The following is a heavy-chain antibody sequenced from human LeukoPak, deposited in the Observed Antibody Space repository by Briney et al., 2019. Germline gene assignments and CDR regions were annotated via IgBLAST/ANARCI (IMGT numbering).Heavy chain of an antibody. CDR2: INHSGST. CDR3: ARGNLHSCYSL. J-gene: IGHJ4*02. D-gene: IGHD2-15*01. Sequence: ASETLSLTCAVYAGSFSGYYWSWIRQPPGKGLEWIGEINHSGSTNYNPSLKSRVTISVDTSKNQFSLKLSSVTAADTAVYYCARGNLHSCYSLWGQGTLVTVSS. V-gene: IGHV4-34*01. CDR1: AGSFSGYY.